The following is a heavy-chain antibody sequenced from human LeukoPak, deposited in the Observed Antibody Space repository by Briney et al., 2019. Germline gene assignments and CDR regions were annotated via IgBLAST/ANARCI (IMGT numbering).Heavy chain of an antibody. Sequence: ASVKVSCKASGYTFTGYYMHWVRQAPGQGFEWMGWINPNSGGTNYAQKFQGRVTMTRDTSISTAYMELSRLRSDDTAVYYCARFGSGWYRAIDYWGQGTLVTVSS. CDR2: INPNSGGT. CDR1: GYTFTGYY. J-gene: IGHJ4*02. V-gene: IGHV1-2*02. CDR3: ARFGSGWYRAIDY. D-gene: IGHD6-19*01.